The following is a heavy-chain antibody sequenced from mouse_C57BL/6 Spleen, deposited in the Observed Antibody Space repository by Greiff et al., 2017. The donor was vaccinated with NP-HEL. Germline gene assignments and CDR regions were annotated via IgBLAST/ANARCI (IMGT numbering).Heavy chain of an antibody. CDR3: ARSYYGSEDY. Sequence: QVQLKESGAELVKPGASVKLSCKASGYTFTSYWMHWVKQRPGQGLEWIGMIHPNSGSTNYNEKFKSKATLTVDKSSSTAYMQLSSLTSEDSAVYYCARSYYGSEDYWGQGTTLTVSS. D-gene: IGHD1-1*01. CDR2: IHPNSGST. CDR1: GYTFTSYW. J-gene: IGHJ2*01. V-gene: IGHV1-64*01.